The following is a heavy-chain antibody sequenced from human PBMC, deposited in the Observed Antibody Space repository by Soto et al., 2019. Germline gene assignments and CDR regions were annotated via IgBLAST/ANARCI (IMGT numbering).Heavy chain of an antibody. CDR1: GYTFTSYG. Sequence: ALVKVSCKASGYTFTSYGISWVRQAPGQGLEWMGWISAYNGNTNYAQKLQGRVTMTTDTSTSTAYMELRSLRSDDTAVYYCAGGAAAGTNLGDLQFDYWGQGTLVTVSS. D-gene: IGHD6-13*01. CDR2: ISAYNGNT. V-gene: IGHV1-18*01. J-gene: IGHJ4*02. CDR3: AGGAAAGTNLGDLQFDY.